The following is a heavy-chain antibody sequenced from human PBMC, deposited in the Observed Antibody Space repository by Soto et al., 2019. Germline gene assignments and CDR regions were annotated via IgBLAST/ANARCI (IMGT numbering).Heavy chain of an antibody. D-gene: IGHD6-13*01. Sequence: EVQLLDSGGGLVRPGGSLRLSCAASGFTFNTYPMSWVRQAPGKGLEWVSAISTSGGSTYYADSVKGRFTISRDNSKNTVLWQMNSLRAEDTAVYYCAELLSVGGTRRPIDYFAYWGQGTLVTVSS. J-gene: IGHJ4*02. CDR2: ISTSGGST. CDR1: GFTFNTYP. V-gene: IGHV3-23*01. CDR3: AELLSVGGTRRPIDYFAY.